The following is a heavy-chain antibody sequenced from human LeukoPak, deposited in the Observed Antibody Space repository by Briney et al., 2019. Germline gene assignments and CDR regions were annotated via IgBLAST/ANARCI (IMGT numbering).Heavy chain of an antibody. CDR3: ATGPPVDYVDIVATISPFDY. CDR2: FHPEDGEK. J-gene: IGHJ4*02. D-gene: IGHD5-12*01. V-gene: IGHV1-24*01. Sequence: GASVKVSFKVSGYTLPELFMHWVRQAPGKGLEWMGVFHPEDGEKIYAHKFQDRATMTEDTSTDTAHMELSSLRSEDTAVYYCATGPPVDYVDIVATISPFDYWGQGTLVTVSS. CDR1: GYTLPELF.